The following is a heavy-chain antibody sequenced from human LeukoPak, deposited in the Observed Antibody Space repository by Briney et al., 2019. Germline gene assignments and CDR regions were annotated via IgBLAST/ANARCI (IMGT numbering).Heavy chain of an antibody. CDR1: GFRFSSYS. J-gene: IGHJ6*03. CDR3: ARVSITGYYYYMDV. V-gene: IGHV3-21*01. D-gene: IGHD5-24*01. Sequence: GGSLRLSCVDSGFRFSSYSMNWVRQAPGKGLEWVSSISIGSNTIYYADSVKGRFTISRDNAKNSLYLQMNSLRVEDTAVYYCARVSITGYYYYMDVWGKGTTVTVSS. CDR2: ISIGSNTI.